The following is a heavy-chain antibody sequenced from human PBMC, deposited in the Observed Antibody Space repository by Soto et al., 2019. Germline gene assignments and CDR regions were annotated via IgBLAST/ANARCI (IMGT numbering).Heavy chain of an antibody. V-gene: IGHV1-18*01. CDR1: GYTFTSYG. Sequence: QVQLVQSGAEVKKPGASVKVSCKASGYTFTSYGISWVRQAPGQGLEWMGWISAYNGNTNYAQKLQGRVTMTTDTSRSTAYMELRSLRSDDTAVYYCARDLYYYDSSGYFHDAFDIWGQGTMVTVSS. CDR2: ISAYNGNT. CDR3: ARDLYYYDSSGYFHDAFDI. J-gene: IGHJ3*02. D-gene: IGHD3-22*01.